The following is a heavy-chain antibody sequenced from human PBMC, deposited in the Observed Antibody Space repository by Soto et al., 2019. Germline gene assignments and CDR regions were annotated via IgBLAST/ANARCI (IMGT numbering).Heavy chain of an antibody. V-gene: IGHV4-59*01. CDR2: IYYSGST. D-gene: IGHD3-22*01. J-gene: IGHJ4*02. CDR3: ARGPHKYDSSGYFGY. CDR1: GGSISSYY. Sequence: SETLSLTCTVSGGSISSYYWSWIRQSPGKGLEWIGFIYYSGSTNYTPSLKSRVTISVDTSKNQFSLNLSSVTAADTAVYYCARGPHKYDSSGYFGYWGQGTLVTVSS.